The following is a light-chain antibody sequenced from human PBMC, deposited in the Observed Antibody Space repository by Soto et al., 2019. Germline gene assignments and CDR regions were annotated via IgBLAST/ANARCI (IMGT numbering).Light chain of an antibody. CDR3: QKYDSALFT. CDR2: GAS. V-gene: IGKV1-27*01. J-gene: IGKJ3*01. Sequence: DIQMTQSPSSLSASVGDRVIITCRASQDISTYLGWYQQKPGKVPNVLIYGASTLQSGVPSRFSGSGSGTDFTLTISSLQPEDVASYYCQKYDSALFTFGPGTKVDIK. CDR1: QDISTY.